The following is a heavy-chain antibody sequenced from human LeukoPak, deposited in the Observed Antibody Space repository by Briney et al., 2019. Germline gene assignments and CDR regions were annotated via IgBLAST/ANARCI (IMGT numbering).Heavy chain of an antibody. CDR3: ARGAAAGKVDWFDP. CDR1: GFSFTSYA. D-gene: IGHD6-13*01. CDR2: LTGYGGA. J-gene: IGHJ5*02. V-gene: IGHV3-23*01. Sequence: PGGSLRLSCEASGFSFTSYAMMWVRQAPGKGLQWIATLTGYGGAYYAGSGEGRFIVSRDISKNTFFLQMYSLRAEDTAASYCARGAAAGKVDWFDPWGQGTLVTVSS.